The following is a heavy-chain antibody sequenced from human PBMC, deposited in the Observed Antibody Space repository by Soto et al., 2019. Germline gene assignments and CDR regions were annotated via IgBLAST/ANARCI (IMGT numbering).Heavy chain of an antibody. CDR3: ARDLTDAMVFDY. D-gene: IGHD5-18*01. CDR1: GGSISSGDYY. V-gene: IGHV4-30-4*01. CDR2: IYYSGST. J-gene: IGHJ4*02. Sequence: SETLSLTCTVSGGSISSGDYYWSWIRQPPGKGLEWIGYIYYSGSTYYNPSLKSRVTISVDTSKNQFSLKLSSVTAADTAVYYCARDLTDAMVFDYWGQGTLVTVSS.